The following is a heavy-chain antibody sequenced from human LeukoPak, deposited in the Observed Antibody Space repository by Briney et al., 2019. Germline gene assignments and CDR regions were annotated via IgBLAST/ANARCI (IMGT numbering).Heavy chain of an antibody. V-gene: IGHV4-38-2*02. CDR2: IYHSGST. J-gene: IGHJ5*02. D-gene: IGHD3-22*01. CDR1: GYSISSGYY. CDR3: AREKRDYYDSSGYYLSWFDP. Sequence: SETLSLTCTVSGYSISSGYYWGWIRQPPGKGLEWIGSIYHSGSTYYNPSLKSRVTISVDTSKNQFSLKLSSVTAADTAVYYCAREKRDYYDSSGYYLSWFDPWGQGTLATVSS.